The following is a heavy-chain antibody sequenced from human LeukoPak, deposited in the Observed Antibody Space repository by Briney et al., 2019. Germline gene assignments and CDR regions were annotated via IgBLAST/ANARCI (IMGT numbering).Heavy chain of an antibody. V-gene: IGHV3-7*04. Sequence: PGGSLRLSCAASGFTFSSYWTSWVRQAPGKGLEWVANIKEDGSDKYYIDSVEGRFTISRDTAKNSLFLQMNSLRAEDTAVYYCARGWNDAHYFDYWGQGTLVTVSS. J-gene: IGHJ4*02. D-gene: IGHD1-1*01. CDR2: IKEDGSDK. CDR3: ARGWNDAHYFDY. CDR1: GFTFSSYW.